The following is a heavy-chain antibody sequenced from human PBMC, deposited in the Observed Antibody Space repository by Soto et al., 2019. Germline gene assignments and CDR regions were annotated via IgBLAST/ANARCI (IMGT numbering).Heavy chain of an antibody. Sequence: PSETLSLTCTVSGASITSGHYYWSWVRHHPGKGLEWIGNIFYTYSGSTLYNPSLKSRVTISVDTSKNQFSLKLSSATAADTAVYYCARDPLGSSINWGQGTLVTVSS. V-gene: IGHV4-31*03. CDR2: IFYTYSGST. CDR1: GASITSGHYY. D-gene: IGHD6-6*01. J-gene: IGHJ4*02. CDR3: ARDPLGSSIN.